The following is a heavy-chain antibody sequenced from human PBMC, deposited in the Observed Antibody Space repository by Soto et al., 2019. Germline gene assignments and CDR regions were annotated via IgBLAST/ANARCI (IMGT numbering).Heavy chain of an antibody. V-gene: IGHV1-69*08. CDR3: ARDQSIVEVAADDWYFDL. J-gene: IGHJ2*01. CDR2: IIPRLGIA. CDR1: GGTFSSYT. Sequence: QVQLVQSGAEVKKPGSSVKVSCKASGGTFSSYTISWVRQAPGQGLEWMGRIIPRLGIANYAQKFQGRVTITADKSTSTAYMELSTRSSEDTAVYYCARDQSIVEVAADDWYFDLWGRGTLDTVSS. D-gene: IGHD2-15*01.